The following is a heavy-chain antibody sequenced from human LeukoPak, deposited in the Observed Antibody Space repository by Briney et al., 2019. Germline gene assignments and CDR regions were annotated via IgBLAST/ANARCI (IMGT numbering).Heavy chain of an antibody. D-gene: IGHD2-8*02. V-gene: IGHV3-74*01. CDR3: TSDALLEYCTGNDCYHSDF. CDR1: GFTFVNYW. Sequence: GGSLRLSCAASGFTFVNYWMHWVRQASGKGLVWVSSLNSDGSATSYADSVKGRFTISRDSAQNTVYLQMDSLRVEDTAVYYCTSDALLEYCTGNDCYHSDFWGQGILVTVSS. J-gene: IGHJ4*02. CDR2: LNSDGSAT.